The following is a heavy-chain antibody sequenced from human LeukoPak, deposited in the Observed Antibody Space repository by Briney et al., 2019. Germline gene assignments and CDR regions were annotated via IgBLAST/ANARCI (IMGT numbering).Heavy chain of an antibody. CDR2: IYHSGST. Sequence: SETLSLTCTVSGGSISSYYWSWIRQPPGKGLEWIGYIYHSGSTDYNPSIKSRVTISVDTSKSQFSLKLTSVTAADTAVYYCATLTTAVTAYYFDYWGQGTLVTVSS. CDR1: GGSISSYY. CDR3: ATLTTAVTAYYFDY. J-gene: IGHJ4*02. V-gene: IGHV4-4*09. D-gene: IGHD4-23*01.